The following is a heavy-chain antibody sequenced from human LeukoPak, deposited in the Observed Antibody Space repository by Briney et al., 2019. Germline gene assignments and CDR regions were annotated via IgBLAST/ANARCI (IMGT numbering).Heavy chain of an antibody. J-gene: IGHJ6*02. Sequence: PSETLSLTCAGYGFSFSGYYWSWIRQPPGKGLEWIGEINHSGSTNYNPSLKSRVTISVDTYNNQFSLKLSSVTAADTAVYYCGRTLRFGELLRSFRMDVWGQGTTVTVSS. CDR2: INHSGST. V-gene: IGHV4-34*01. CDR1: GFSFSGYY. CDR3: GRTLRFGELLRSFRMDV. D-gene: IGHD3-10*01.